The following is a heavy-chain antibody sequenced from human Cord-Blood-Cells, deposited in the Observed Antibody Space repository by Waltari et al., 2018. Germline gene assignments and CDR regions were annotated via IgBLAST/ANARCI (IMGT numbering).Heavy chain of an antibody. CDR3: AREGPFDY. J-gene: IGHJ4*02. CDR1: VFASSSYG. CDR2: IWYNGSNK. V-gene: IGHV3-33*01. Sequence: QVQLVESGGGVVQPGRSLRLSCAASVFASSSYGMHWVRQAPGKGLEWVAVIWYNGSNKYYADSVKGRFTISRDNSKNTLYLQMNSLRAEDTAVYYCAREGPFDYWGQGTLVTVSS.